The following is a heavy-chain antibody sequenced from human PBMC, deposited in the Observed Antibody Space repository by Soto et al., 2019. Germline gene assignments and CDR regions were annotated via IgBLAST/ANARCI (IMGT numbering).Heavy chain of an antibody. J-gene: IGHJ6*03. Sequence: ASVKVSCKAAGYTFTSYGVSWVRKAPGQGLEWMGWISAYNSNTNYAQKLQGRVTMTTDTSTSTAYMGLRSLRSDDTAVYYCARQPTDYYYYMDVWGKGTTVTVSS. CDR2: ISAYNSNT. CDR1: GYTFTSYG. CDR3: ARQPTDYYYYMDV. V-gene: IGHV1-18*01. D-gene: IGHD2-21*02.